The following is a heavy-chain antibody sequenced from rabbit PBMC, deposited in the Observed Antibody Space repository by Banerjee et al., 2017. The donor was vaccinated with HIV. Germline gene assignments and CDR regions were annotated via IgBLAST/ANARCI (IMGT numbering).Heavy chain of an antibody. D-gene: IGHD8-1*01. Sequence: QEQLEESGGDLVKPEGSLTLTCTASGFSFSSGYWMCWVRQAPGKGLEWIACINTSSGNTVYASWAKGRFTISKTSSTTVTLQMTSLTAADTATHFCARSGDGSSYGGFDLWGQGTLVTVS. V-gene: IGHV1S45*01. J-gene: IGHJ4*01. CDR1: GFSFSSGYW. CDR3: ARSGDGSSYGGFDL. CDR2: INTSSGNT.